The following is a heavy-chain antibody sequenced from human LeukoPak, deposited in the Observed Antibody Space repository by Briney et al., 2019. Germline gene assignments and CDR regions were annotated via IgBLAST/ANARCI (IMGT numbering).Heavy chain of an antibody. Sequence: PGGSLRLSCAASGFTFSSYDMHWVRQAPGKGLEWVSAVSTVGDKYYPGSVTGGFTVSRENARNSLFLQMNSLRAGDTAVYYCARVRTCSVGYYGMDVWGQGTTVTVSS. D-gene: IGHD2-15*01. J-gene: IGHJ6*02. CDR1: GFTFSSYD. CDR3: ARVRTCSVGYYGMDV. V-gene: IGHV3-13*01. CDR2: VSTVGDK.